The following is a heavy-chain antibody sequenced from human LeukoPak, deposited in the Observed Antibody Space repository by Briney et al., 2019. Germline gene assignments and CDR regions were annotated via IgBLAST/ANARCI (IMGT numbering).Heavy chain of an antibody. CDR3: ARSPDIVVVPAASAFDI. D-gene: IGHD2-2*01. Sequence: PSETLSLTCTVSGGYISSYYWSWIRRPPGKGLEWIGYIYYSGSTNYNPSLKSRVTISVDTSKNQFSLKLSSVTAADTAVYYCARSPDIVVVPAASAFDIWGQGTMVTVSS. CDR1: GGYISSYY. CDR2: IYYSGST. J-gene: IGHJ3*02. V-gene: IGHV4-59*01.